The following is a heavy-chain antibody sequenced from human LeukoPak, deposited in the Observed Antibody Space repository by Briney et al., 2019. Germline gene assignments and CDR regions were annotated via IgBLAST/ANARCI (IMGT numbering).Heavy chain of an antibody. D-gene: IGHD6-19*01. Sequence: GGSLRLSCAASGFTFSSYEMNWVRQAPGKGLEWVSYISSSGSTIYYADSVKGRFTISRDNAKNSLYLQMNSLRAEDTAVYYCARISSGWSFRYYFYYGMDVWGQGTTVTVSS. CDR1: GFTFSSYE. CDR3: ARISSGWSFRYYFYYGMDV. CDR2: ISSSGSTI. J-gene: IGHJ6*02. V-gene: IGHV3-48*03.